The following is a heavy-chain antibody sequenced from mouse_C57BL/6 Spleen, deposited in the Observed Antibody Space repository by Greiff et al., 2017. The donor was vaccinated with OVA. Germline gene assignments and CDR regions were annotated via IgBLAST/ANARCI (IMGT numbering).Heavy chain of an antibody. Sequence: QVQLQQSGPELVKPGASVKISCKASGYAFSSSWMNWVKQRPGKGLKWIGRIYPGDGDTNYNGKFKGKATLTADKSSSTAYMQLSSLTSEDSAVYFCARGGLTGDFDYWGQGTTLTVSS. D-gene: IGHD4-1*01. CDR2: IYPGDGDT. V-gene: IGHV1-82*01. J-gene: IGHJ2*01. CDR1: GYAFSSSW. CDR3: ARGGLTGDFDY.